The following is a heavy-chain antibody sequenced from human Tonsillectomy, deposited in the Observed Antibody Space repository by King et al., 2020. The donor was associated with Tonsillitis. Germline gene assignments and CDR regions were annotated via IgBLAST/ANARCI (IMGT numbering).Heavy chain of an antibody. D-gene: IGHD1-26*01. J-gene: IGHJ6*02. V-gene: IGHV3-9*01. CDR2: IYWSSCSI. CDR3: AKAHSGSYWGGMDV. CDR1: GFTFDDYA. Sequence: VQLVESGGGLVQPGRSLRLSCAASGFTFDDYAMHWVRQPPGKGLEWVSGIYWSSCSIGYADSVKGRFTISRDNAKNSLYLQMNSLRADDTALYYCAKAHSGSYWGGMDVGGQGTTVTVPS.